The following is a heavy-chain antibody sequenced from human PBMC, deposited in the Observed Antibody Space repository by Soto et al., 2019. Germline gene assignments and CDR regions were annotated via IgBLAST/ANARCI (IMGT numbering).Heavy chain of an antibody. J-gene: IGHJ4*02. CDR2: INHSGST. D-gene: IGHD3-10*01. CDR3: ARQYMVRGATFDD. CDR1: GGSFSGYY. V-gene: IGHV4-34*01. Sequence: PSETLSLTCAVYGGSFSGYYWSWIRQPPGKGLEWIGEINHSGSTNYNPSLKSRVTISVDTSKNQFSLKLSSVTAADTAVYYCARQYMVRGATFDDWGQGTLVTVSS.